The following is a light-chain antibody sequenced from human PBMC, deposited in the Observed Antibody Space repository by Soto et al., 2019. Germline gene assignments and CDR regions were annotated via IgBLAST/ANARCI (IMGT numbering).Light chain of an antibody. CDR3: QQYYSAPQT. Sequence: DIVMTQSPDSLAVSLGERATINCKSSQSVLYSSDNNNYLAWYQQKPGQPPKLLVYWASSRESGVPDRFSGSGSGTDFTLTISSLQAEDVAVYDCQQYYSAPQTFGQGTKVEI. CDR1: QSVLYSSDNNNY. V-gene: IGKV4-1*01. CDR2: WAS. J-gene: IGKJ1*01.